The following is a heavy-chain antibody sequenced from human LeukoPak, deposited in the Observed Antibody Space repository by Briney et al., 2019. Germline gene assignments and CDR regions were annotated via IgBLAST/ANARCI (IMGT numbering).Heavy chain of an antibody. J-gene: IGHJ5*02. Sequence: NASETLSLTCTVSGGSISSYYWSWIRQPSGKGLEWIGYIYYSGSTNYNPSLKSRVTISVDTSKNQFSLKLSSVTAADTAVYYCARGLRYDFWIGYEPHTFDPWGQGTLVTVSS. CDR3: ARGLRYDFWIGYEPHTFDP. D-gene: IGHD3-3*01. CDR1: GGSISSYY. V-gene: IGHV4-59*01. CDR2: IYYSGST.